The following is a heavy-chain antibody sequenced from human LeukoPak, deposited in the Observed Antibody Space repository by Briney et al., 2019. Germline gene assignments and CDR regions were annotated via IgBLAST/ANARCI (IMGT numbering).Heavy chain of an antibody. V-gene: IGHV1-69*13. CDR1: GGTFSGYA. J-gene: IGHJ4*02. Sequence: SVKVSCKASGGTFSGYAISWVLQAPGQGLEWMGGIIPIFGTANYAQKFQGRVTITADESTSTAYMELSSLRSEDTAVYYCASPVVPLGHFDYWGQGTLVTVSS. CDR3: ASPVVPLGHFDY. D-gene: IGHD3-22*01. CDR2: IIPIFGTA.